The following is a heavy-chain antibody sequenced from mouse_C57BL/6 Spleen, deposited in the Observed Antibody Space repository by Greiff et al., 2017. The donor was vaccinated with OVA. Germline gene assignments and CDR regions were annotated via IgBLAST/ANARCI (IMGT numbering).Heavy chain of an antibody. V-gene: IGHV1-69*01. D-gene: IGHD2-1*01. CDR2: IDPSDSYT. Sequence: VQLQQPGAELVMPGASVKLSCKASGYTFTSYWMHWVKQRPGQGLEWIGEIDPSDSYTNSNQKFKGKSTLTVDKSSSTAYMQLSSLTSEDSAVYYCARLLWSYFDYWGQGTTLTVSS. CDR3: ARLLWSYFDY. J-gene: IGHJ2*01. CDR1: GYTFTSYW.